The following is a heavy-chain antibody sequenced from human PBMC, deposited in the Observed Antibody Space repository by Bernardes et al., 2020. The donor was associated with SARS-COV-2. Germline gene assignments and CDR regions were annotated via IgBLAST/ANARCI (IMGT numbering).Heavy chain of an antibody. Sequence: SETLSLTRTISNDSITSANYYWTWIRQPAGKGLEWMGHIQTSGTTNYNPSLKSRVTMSIDTSKSHFSLKLTSVTAADTAVYYCARRWFSSGWPTFDPWGQGTLVTVSS. CDR3: ARRWFSSGWPTFDP. CDR1: NDSITSANYY. CDR2: IQTSGTT. J-gene: IGHJ5*02. V-gene: IGHV4-61*09. D-gene: IGHD6-19*01.